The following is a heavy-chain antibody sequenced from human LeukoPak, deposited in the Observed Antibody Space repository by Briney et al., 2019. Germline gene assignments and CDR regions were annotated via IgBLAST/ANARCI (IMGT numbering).Heavy chain of an antibody. J-gene: IGHJ4*02. Sequence: GASVKVSCKASGGTFSSYAISWVRQAPGQGLEWMGGIIPIFGTANYAQKFQGRVTITADESTSTAYMELSSLRSEDTAVYYCARVRRIYYDSSGYIDYWGQGTLVTVSS. CDR3: ARVRRIYYDSSGYIDY. D-gene: IGHD3-22*01. CDR2: IIPIFGTA. V-gene: IGHV1-69*13. CDR1: GGTFSSYA.